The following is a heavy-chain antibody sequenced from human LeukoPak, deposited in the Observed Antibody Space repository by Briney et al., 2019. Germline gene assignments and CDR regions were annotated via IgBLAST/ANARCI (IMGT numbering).Heavy chain of an antibody. J-gene: IGHJ6*02. CDR3: ARDRRPRAVAGAYISYGMDV. V-gene: IGHV4-4*07. Sequence: KPSETLSLTCSVSGDSTNNYFWSWLRQSAGKGLEWLGRVNPYGTSNYNPSLKSRVTMSVDTSKNLVSLRLTSLTAADTAVYYCARDRRPRAVAGAYISYGMDVWGQGTTVTVSS. CDR2: VNPYGTS. CDR1: GDSTNNYF. D-gene: IGHD6-19*01.